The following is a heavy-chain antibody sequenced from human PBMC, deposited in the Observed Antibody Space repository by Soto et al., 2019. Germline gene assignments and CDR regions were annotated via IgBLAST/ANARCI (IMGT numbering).Heavy chain of an antibody. CDR3: ARVPPGIAAAGSYYYMDV. D-gene: IGHD6-13*01. Sequence: GESLKISCKGSGYSFTSYWIGWVRQMPGKGLKWMGIIYPGDSDTRYSPSFQGQVAISADKSISTAYLQWSSLKASDTAMYYCARVPPGIAAAGSYYYMDVWGKGTTVTVSS. J-gene: IGHJ6*03. CDR1: GYSFTSYW. V-gene: IGHV5-51*01. CDR2: IYPGDSDT.